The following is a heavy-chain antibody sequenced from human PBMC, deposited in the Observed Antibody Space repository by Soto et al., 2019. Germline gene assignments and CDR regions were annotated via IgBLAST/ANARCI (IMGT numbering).Heavy chain of an antibody. CDR3: AKEGRYYYDSSGEFDH. J-gene: IGHJ4*02. CDR2: ISGSGSGT. V-gene: IGHV3-23*01. D-gene: IGHD3-22*01. Sequence: LRLSCATSGFTFTTYAMSWVRQAPGKGPEWVSGISGSGSGTYYADSVKGRFTISRDMSRNTVYLRMNSLRADDTAVYYCAKEGRYYYDSSGEFDHWGQGALVTVSS. CDR1: GFTFTTYA.